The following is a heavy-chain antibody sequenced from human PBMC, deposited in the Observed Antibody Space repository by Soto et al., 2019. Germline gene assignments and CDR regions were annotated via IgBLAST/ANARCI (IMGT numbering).Heavy chain of an antibody. D-gene: IGHD2-2*01. CDR1: GGTFSSYT. J-gene: IGHJ5*02. CDR2: IIPILGIA. Sequence: QVQLVQSGAEVKKPGSSVKVSCKASGGTFSSYTISWVRQAPGQGLEWMGRIIPILGIANYAQKFQGRVTLTADKSSQQDDMGLSSVRTRVRTGEYYWKGGGEYWSSSSCYLGSWGQGTLVTVSS. V-gene: IGHV1-69*02. CDR3: WKGGGEYWSSSSCYLGS.